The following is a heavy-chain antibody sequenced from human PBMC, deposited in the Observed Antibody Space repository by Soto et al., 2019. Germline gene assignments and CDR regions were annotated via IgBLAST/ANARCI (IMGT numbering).Heavy chain of an antibody. Sequence: GSLRLSCAAFGFTVSNDYMTWVRQAPGKGLEWVSLIYSGGNTYYAESVKGRFTISRDNSKNTLYLQMNSLTSDDSAIYYCARDQSFDRNYYYGVDVWGQGTTVTVSS. CDR3: ARDQSFDRNYYYGVDV. V-gene: IGHV3-53*05. J-gene: IGHJ6*02. CDR1: GFTVSNDY. CDR2: IYSGGNT.